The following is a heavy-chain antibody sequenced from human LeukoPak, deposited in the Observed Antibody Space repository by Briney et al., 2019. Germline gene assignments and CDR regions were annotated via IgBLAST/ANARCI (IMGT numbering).Heavy chain of an antibody. D-gene: IGHD3-10*01. V-gene: IGHV4-31*03. CDR2: IYYSGST. Sequence: SQTLSLTCTVSGGSISSGGYYWSWIRQHPGKGLEWIGYIYYSGSTYYNPSLKSRVTISVDTSKNQFSLKLSSVTAADTAVYYCARGYTYYYGSGSYFALPFDYWGQGTLVTVSS. CDR1: GGSISSGGYY. CDR3: ARGYTYYYGSGSYFALPFDY. J-gene: IGHJ4*02.